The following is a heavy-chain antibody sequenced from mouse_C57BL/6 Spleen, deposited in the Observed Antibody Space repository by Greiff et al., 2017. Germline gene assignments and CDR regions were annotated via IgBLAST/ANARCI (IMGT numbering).Heavy chain of an antibody. CDR2: IHPNSGST. Sequence: PGQGLEWIGMIHPNSGSTNYNEKFKSKATLTVDKSSSTAYMQRSSLTSEDSAVYYCAMTGTMYFDVWGTGTTVTGSA. J-gene: IGHJ1*03. V-gene: IGHV1-64*01. D-gene: IGHD4-1*01. CDR3: AMTGTMYFDV.